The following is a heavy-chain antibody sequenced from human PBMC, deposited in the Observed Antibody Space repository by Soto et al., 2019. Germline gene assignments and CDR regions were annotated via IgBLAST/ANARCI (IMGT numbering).Heavy chain of an antibody. Sequence: TSETLSLTCTVSGGSISSYYWSWIRQPPGKGLEWIGYIYYSGSTNYNPSLKSRVTISVDTSKNQFSLKLSSVTAADTAVYYCARRYGSAIDYWGQGTLVTASS. V-gene: IGHV4-59*08. CDR3: ARRYGSAIDY. D-gene: IGHD1-26*01. J-gene: IGHJ4*02. CDR2: IYYSGST. CDR1: GGSISSYY.